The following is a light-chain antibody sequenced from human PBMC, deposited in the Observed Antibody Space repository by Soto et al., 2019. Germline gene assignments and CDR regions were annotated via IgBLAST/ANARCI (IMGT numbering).Light chain of an antibody. CDR1: QSISSN. Sequence: EIVMTQSPVTLSVSPGERVTLSCRASQSISSNLAWYQQKPGQAPRLLIYGASTRATGIPARFSGSGSGTEFTLTISSLQSEDFAVYYCQQYNNWQGWEFGQGTKVEIK. J-gene: IGKJ1*01. CDR2: GAS. CDR3: QQYNNWQGWE. V-gene: IGKV3-15*01.